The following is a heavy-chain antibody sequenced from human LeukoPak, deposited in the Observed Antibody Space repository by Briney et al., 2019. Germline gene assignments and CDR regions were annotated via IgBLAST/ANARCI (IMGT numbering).Heavy chain of an antibody. CDR2: INPNSGGT. V-gene: IGHV1-2*06. D-gene: IGHD2-2*01. Sequence: GASVKVSCKASGYTCIGYYMHWVRQAPGQGLEWVGRINPNSGGTNYAQKFQGRVTMTRDTSISTAYMELSRLRSDDTAVYYCARADCSSTSCLNALDIWGQGTMVTVSS. J-gene: IGHJ3*02. CDR1: GYTCIGYY. CDR3: ARADCSSTSCLNALDI.